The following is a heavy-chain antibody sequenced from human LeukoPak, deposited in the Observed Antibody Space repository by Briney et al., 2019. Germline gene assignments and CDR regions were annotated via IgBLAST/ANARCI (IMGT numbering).Heavy chain of an antibody. D-gene: IGHD6-19*01. Sequence: SETLSLTCTVSGGSISTYYGNWIRPAPGKGLEWIGYIYYSGSTNYNPSLKSRVTMSVDTSRNQFSLELSRLRSDDTAVYYCARAPGRVAAFDYWGQGTLVTVSS. J-gene: IGHJ4*02. CDR1: GGSISTYY. V-gene: IGHV4-59*01. CDR2: IYYSGST. CDR3: ARAPGRVAAFDY.